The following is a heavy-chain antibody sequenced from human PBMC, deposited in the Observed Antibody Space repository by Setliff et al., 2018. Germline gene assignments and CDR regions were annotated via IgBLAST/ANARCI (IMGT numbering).Heavy chain of an antibody. Sequence: SETLSLTCTVYGGSFSDYYWGWVRQPPGKGLEWIGEINHSGSTNYIPSLKSRLTISVDTSKNQFSLKLSSVTAADTAMYYRRFWSGYYKNDYWGQGTLVTVSS. CDR3: RFWSGYYKNDY. CDR2: INHSGST. CDR1: GGSFSDYY. J-gene: IGHJ4*02. D-gene: IGHD3-3*01. V-gene: IGHV4-34*01.